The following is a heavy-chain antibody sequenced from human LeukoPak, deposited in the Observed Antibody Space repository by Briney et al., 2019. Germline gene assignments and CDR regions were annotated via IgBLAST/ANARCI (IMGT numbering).Heavy chain of an antibody. J-gene: IGHJ4*02. CDR1: GFTFSSYW. CDR3: ARDWNYYGSGSYYNGDY. CDR2: IKQDGSEK. V-gene: IGHV3-7*01. Sequence: GGSLRLSCAASGFTFSSYWMSWVRQAPGKGLEWVANIKQDGSEKYYVDSVKGRFTISRDNAKNSLYLQMNSLRAEDTAVYYCARDWNYYGSGSYYNGDYWGQGTLVTVSS. D-gene: IGHD3-10*01.